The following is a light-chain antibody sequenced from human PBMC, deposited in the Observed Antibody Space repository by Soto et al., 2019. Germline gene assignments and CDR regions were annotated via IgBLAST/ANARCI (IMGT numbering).Light chain of an antibody. CDR3: QQYSRSPRT. V-gene: IGKV3-20*01. J-gene: IGKJ1*01. Sequence: EIVLTQSPATLSLSPGEGASLSCRASQNISTYLAWYQQKPGQAPRLLIYGASNRATGIPDRFTGSGSETDFTLTISRLEPEDFAVYYCQQYSRSPRTFGQGTKVDIK. CDR2: GAS. CDR1: QNISTY.